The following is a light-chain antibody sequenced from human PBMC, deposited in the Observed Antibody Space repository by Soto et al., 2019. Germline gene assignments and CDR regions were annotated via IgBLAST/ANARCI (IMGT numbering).Light chain of an antibody. CDR1: LPISNY. Sequence: DIHMTHSPSSRSACVVDRVTITCRSSLPISNYLAWYQQKPWKIPNLLIYAASTLQAGVPSRFSGSGSGTDFTLHTSSLQPEDVAAYYCKTSNSAPLNLGGGTXVDIK. CDR2: AAS. CDR3: KTSNSAPLN. V-gene: IGKV1-27*01. J-gene: IGKJ4*01.